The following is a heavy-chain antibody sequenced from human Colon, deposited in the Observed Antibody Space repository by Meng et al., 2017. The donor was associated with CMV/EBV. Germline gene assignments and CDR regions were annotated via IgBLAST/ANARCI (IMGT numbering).Heavy chain of an antibody. Sequence: GESLKISCAASGFIVSNNNMSWVRQAPGKGLEYVSVISSGGSTYYADSVQGRFTMSRDNSENTVYLQMNSLRDEDTAVYYCAKDVVREIVPAALVLDVWGQGTTVTVSS. D-gene: IGHD2-2*01. J-gene: IGHJ6*02. V-gene: IGHV3-53*01. CDR3: AKDVVREIVPAALVLDV. CDR1: GFIVSNNN. CDR2: ISSGGST.